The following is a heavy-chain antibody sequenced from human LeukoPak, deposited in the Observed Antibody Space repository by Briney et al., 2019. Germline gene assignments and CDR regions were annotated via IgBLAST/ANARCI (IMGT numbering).Heavy chain of an antibody. CDR3: ARATYYYDSSGYLAQNWFDP. D-gene: IGHD3-22*01. CDR1: GGSISSGGYY. V-gene: IGHV4-31*03. J-gene: IGHJ5*02. Sequence: SETLSLTCTVSGGSISSGGYYWSWIRQHPGKGLEWIGYIYYSGSTYYNPSLKSRVTISVDTSKNQFSLKLCSVTAADTAVYYCARATYYYDSSGYLAQNWFDPWGQGTLVTVSS. CDR2: IYYSGST.